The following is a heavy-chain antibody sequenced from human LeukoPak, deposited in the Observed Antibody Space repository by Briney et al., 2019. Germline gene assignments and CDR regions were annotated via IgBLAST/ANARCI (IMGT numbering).Heavy chain of an antibody. J-gene: IGHJ5*02. CDR3: ARGYSSSWYFNWFDP. V-gene: IGHV4-39*07. Sequence: PSETLSLTCTVSSGSISTSNYYWGWVRQPPGKALEWIGNIFYSGSTYYSPSLKSRVTISVDTSKNQFSLKLSSVTAADTAVYYCARGYSSSWYFNWFDPWGQGTLVTVSS. CDR2: IFYSGST. D-gene: IGHD6-13*01. CDR1: SGSISTSNYY.